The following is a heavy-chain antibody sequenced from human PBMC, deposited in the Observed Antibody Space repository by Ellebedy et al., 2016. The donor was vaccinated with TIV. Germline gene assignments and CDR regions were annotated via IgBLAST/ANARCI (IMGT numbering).Heavy chain of an antibody. J-gene: IGHJ4*02. CDR1: GDSISDSAFY. V-gene: IGHV4-39*07. CDR2: IYFSGNT. CDR3: ASCSGGTCSFDS. Sequence: SETLSLXCTVSGDSISDSAFYWGWIRQSPGKGLEWIGNIYFSGNTYYNPSLKSRVNISRDTSKNQFSLKLSSVTAADTAVYYCASCSGGTCSFDSWGQGTLVTVSS. D-gene: IGHD2-15*01.